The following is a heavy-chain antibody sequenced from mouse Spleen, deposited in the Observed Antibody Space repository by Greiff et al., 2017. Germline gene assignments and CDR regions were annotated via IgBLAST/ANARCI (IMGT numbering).Heavy chain of an antibody. CDR3: SRLGGSYRYFDV. Sequence: QVQLQQSGAELARPGASVKMSCKASGYTFTSYTMHWVNQRPGQGLEWIGYINPSSGYTKYNQKFKDKATLTADKSSSTAYMQLSSLTSDDSAVYDCSRLGGSYRYFDVWGAGTTVTVSS. CDR2: INPSSGYT. CDR1: GYTFTSYT. V-gene: IGHV1-4*01. D-gene: IGHD1-1*02. J-gene: IGHJ1*01.